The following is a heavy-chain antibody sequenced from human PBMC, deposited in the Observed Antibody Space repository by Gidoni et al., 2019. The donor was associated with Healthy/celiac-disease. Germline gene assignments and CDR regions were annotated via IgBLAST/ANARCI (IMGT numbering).Heavy chain of an antibody. CDR3: ARHGVEAYDFWSGYYTGWFDP. J-gene: IGHJ5*02. CDR2: IYYSGST. V-gene: IGHV4-39*01. CDR1: GGSISSRSYY. D-gene: IGHD3-3*01. Sequence: QLQLQESGPGLVKPSETLSLTCTVSGGSISSRSYYWGWIRQPPGNGLEWIGSIYYSGSTYYNPSLKSRVTISVDTSKNQFSLKLSSVTAADTAVYYCARHGVEAYDFWSGYYTGWFDPWGQGTLVTVSS.